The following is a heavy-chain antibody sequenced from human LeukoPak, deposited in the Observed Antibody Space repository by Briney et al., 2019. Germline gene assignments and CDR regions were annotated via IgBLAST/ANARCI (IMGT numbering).Heavy chain of an antibody. V-gene: IGHV1-69*13. J-gene: IGHJ4*02. D-gene: IGHD3-10*01. Sequence: EASVKVSCKASGGTFSSYAISWVRQAPGQGLEWMGGIIPIFGTANYAQKFQGRVTITADESTSTAYMELSSLRSEDTAVYYCAQEGGSGSFKLDYWGQGTLVTVSS. CDR1: GGTFSSYA. CDR2: IIPIFGTA. CDR3: AQEGGSGSFKLDY.